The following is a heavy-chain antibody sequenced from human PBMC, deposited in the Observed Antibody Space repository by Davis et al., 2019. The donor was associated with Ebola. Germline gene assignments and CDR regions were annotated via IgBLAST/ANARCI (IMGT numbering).Heavy chain of an antibody. CDR2: ISYDGSNK. D-gene: IGHD3-3*01. V-gene: IGHV3-30-3*01. J-gene: IGHJ4*02. CDR3: ARDLRAKIFGVVIMY. CDR1: GFTFSSYW. Sequence: GGSLRLSCAASGFTFSSYWMHWVRQAPGKGLEWVAVISYDGSNKYYADSVKGRFTISRDNSKNTLYLQMNSLRAEDTAVYYCARDLRAKIFGVVIMYWGQGTLVTVSS.